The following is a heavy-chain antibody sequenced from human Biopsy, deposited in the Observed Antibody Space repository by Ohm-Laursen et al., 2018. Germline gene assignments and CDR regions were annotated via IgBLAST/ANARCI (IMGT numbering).Heavy chain of an antibody. D-gene: IGHD2-21*02. CDR3: ARLPHGDLRYNFDY. CDR2: ISYSGST. Sequence: GTLSLTCTVSGGSISNYYWSWVRQPPGKGLEWIGYISYSGSTNHNPSLRSRVTISLDTSKNQFSLKLSSVTAADTAVYYCARLPHGDLRYNFDYWGQGTLVTVSS. V-gene: IGHV4-59*08. CDR1: GGSISNYY. J-gene: IGHJ4*02.